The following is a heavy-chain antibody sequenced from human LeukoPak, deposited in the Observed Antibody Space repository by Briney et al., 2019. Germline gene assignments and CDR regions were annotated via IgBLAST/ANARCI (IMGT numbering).Heavy chain of an antibody. CDR3: ARSPHTYYYDSSGYYYFDY. J-gene: IGHJ4*02. CDR1: GGSISSYY. Sequence: SETLSLTCTVSGGSISSYYWNWIRQPAGKGLEWIGRIYTSGSTNYNPSLKSRVTISVDTSKNQFSLKLSSVTAADTAVYYCARSPHTYYYDSSGYYYFDYWGQGTLVTVSS. D-gene: IGHD3-22*01. CDR2: IYTSGST. V-gene: IGHV4-4*07.